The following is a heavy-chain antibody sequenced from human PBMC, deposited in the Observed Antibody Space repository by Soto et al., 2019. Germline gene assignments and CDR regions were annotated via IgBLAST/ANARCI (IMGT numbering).Heavy chain of an antibody. CDR1: EYTFTSYY. J-gene: IGHJ5*02. CDR3: ARVYPSDTRYGYVGNNWFDP. D-gene: IGHD5-18*01. Sequence: QVQLVQSGAEVKKPGASVKVSCKASEYTFTSYYMHWVRQAPGQGLEWMGIINPSGGSTSYAQKFQGRVTMTRDTSTSTVYMELSSLRSEDTAVYYCARVYPSDTRYGYVGNNWFDPWGQGTLVTVSS. CDR2: INPSGGST. V-gene: IGHV1-46*03.